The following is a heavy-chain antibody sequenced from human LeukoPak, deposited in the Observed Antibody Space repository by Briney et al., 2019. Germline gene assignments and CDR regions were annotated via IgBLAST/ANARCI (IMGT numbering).Heavy chain of an antibody. V-gene: IGHV4-61*02. Sequence: PSQTLSLTCTVSGGSISSGSYYWSWIRQPAGKGLEWIGRIYTSGSTKYNPSLKSRVTISVDTSKNQFSLKLSSVTAADTAVYYCARGRGSHFDYWGQGTLVTVSS. D-gene: IGHD6-6*01. CDR2: IYTSGST. CDR3: ARGRGSHFDY. CDR1: GGSISSGSYY. J-gene: IGHJ4*02.